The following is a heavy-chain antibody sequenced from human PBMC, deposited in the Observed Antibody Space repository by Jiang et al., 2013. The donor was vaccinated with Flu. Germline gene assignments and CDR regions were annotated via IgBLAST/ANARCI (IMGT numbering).Heavy chain of an antibody. CDR2: IKTIVENYAT. V-gene: IGHV3-73*01. J-gene: IGHJ4*02. D-gene: IGHD5-18*01. CDR3: ASRPFLGTGAMGFEN. CDR1: GSFFSGSD. Sequence: EVQLVESGGGLVQPGGSLKVSCTASGSFFSGSDIHWVRQASGKGLEWVGRIKTIVENYATASAASVAGRFRLSRDDSQNTAALQMDNLGIEDTAIYFCASRPFLGTGAMGFENWGQG.